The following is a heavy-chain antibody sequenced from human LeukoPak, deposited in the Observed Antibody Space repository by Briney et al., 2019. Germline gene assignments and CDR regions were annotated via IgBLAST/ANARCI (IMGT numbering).Heavy chain of an antibody. CDR1: GVSVSCGRYY. CDR2: MSNSGHT. D-gene: IGHD6-13*01. V-gene: IGHV4-61*01. Sequence: SETLSLTCTVSGVSVSCGRYYWSWIRQPPGKGLEWIGFMSNSGHTDSSPSLKSRVTISLDTSKSQFSLKLNSVTAADTAFYYCARVSVAGTGPEYWGQGTLVTVSS. J-gene: IGHJ4*02. CDR3: ARVSVAGTGPEY.